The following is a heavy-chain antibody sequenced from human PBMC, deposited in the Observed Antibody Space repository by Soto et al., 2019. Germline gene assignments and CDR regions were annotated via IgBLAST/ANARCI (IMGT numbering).Heavy chain of an antibody. Sequence: QVQLQESGPGLVKPSETLSLTCTVSGGSISSYYWSWIRQPPGKGLEWIGYIYYSGSTNYNPSLKSRVTISVDTSKNQFSLKLSSVTAADTAVYYCARTEMVWLRNWFDPWGQGTLVTVSS. J-gene: IGHJ5*02. CDR2: IYYSGST. CDR1: GGSISSYY. V-gene: IGHV4-59*08. D-gene: IGHD5-12*01. CDR3: ARTEMVWLRNWFDP.